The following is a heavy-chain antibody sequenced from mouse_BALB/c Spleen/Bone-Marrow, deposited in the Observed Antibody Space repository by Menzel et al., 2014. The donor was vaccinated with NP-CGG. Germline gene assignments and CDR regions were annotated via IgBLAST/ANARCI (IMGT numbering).Heavy chain of an antibody. CDR3: ARGRTTVVSDY. CDR1: GYTFTNYW. Sequence: VQPQQSGAEVVKPGASAKVSCKASGYTFTNYWMQWVKQRPGQGLEWIGEIEPSDSYTNYNQDFKGKATLTVDKSSSTAYMQLSSLTSEDSAVYYCARGRTTVVSDYWGQGTSLTVSS. D-gene: IGHD1-1*01. V-gene: IGHV1-69*02. J-gene: IGHJ2*02. CDR2: IEPSDSYT.